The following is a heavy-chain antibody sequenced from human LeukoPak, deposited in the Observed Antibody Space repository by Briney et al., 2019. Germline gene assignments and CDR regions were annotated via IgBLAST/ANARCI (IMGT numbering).Heavy chain of an antibody. CDR3: ARRIDCSSTSCYTGPGDYYYYMDV. D-gene: IGHD2-2*02. Sequence: PSETLSLTCAVYGGSFSGYYWSWIRQPPGKGLEWIGEINHSGSTNYNPSLKSRVTISVDTSKNQFSLKLSSVTAADTAVYYCARRIDCSSTSCYTGPGDYYYYMDVWGKGTTVTVSS. CDR1: GGSFSGYY. V-gene: IGHV4-34*01. J-gene: IGHJ6*03. CDR2: INHSGST.